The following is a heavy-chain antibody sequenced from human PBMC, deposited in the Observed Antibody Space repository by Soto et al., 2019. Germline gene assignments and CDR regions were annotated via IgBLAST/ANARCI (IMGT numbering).Heavy chain of an antibody. CDR2: IYYSGST. D-gene: IGHD3-9*01. V-gene: IGHV4-31*03. J-gene: IGHJ5*02. CDR1: GGSISSGGYY. Sequence: QVQLQESGPGLVKPSQTLSLTCTVSGGSISSGGYYWSWIRQHPGKGLEWIGYIYYSGSTYYNPSLKSRVTISVDTSKNQFSLKLSSVTAADTAVYYCARGHYDILTPEGFDPWGQGTLVTVSS. CDR3: ARGHYDILTPEGFDP.